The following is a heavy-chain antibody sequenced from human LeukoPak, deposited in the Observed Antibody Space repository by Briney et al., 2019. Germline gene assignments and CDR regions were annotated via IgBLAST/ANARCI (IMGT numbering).Heavy chain of an antibody. V-gene: IGHV3-30*18. D-gene: IGHD4/OR15-4a*01. J-gene: IGHJ3*02. Sequence: PGGSLRLSCAASGFTFSYYGMHWVRQASGKGLEWVAVISYDGGNKYYADSVKGRFTISRDNSKNTLYLQMNGLRAEDTAMYYCAKVSLNMVNDAFDIWGQGTMVSVSS. CDR3: AKVSLNMVNDAFDI. CDR1: GFTFSYYG. CDR2: ISYDGGNK.